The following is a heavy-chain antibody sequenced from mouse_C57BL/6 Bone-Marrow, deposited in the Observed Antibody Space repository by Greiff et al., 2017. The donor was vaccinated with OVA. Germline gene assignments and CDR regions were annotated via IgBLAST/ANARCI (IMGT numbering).Heavy chain of an antibody. D-gene: IGHD1-1*01. CDR2: IDPENGDT. CDR1: GFNIKDDY. V-gene: IGHV14-4*01. J-gene: IGHJ1*03. Sequence: DVQLQESGAELVRPGASVKLSCTASGFNIKDDYMHWVKQRPEQGLEWIGWIDPENGDTEYASKFQGKASITADTSSNTAYLQLSSLTSEDTAVYYCTTGYYGSSVWYFDVWGTGTTVTVSS. CDR3: TTGYYGSSVWYFDV.